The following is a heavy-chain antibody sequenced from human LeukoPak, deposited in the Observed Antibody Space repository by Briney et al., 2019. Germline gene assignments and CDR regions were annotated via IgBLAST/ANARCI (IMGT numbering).Heavy chain of an antibody. J-gene: IGHJ6*02. CDR3: ARGESGMDG. Sequence: PSETLSLTCAVYGGSFSGYYWSWIRQPPGKGLEWIGEINHSGSTNYNPSLKSRVTISVDTSKNQFSLKLSSVTAADTAVYYCARGESGMDGWGQGTTVTVSS. V-gene: IGHV4-34*01. CDR2: INHSGST. CDR1: GGSFSGYY.